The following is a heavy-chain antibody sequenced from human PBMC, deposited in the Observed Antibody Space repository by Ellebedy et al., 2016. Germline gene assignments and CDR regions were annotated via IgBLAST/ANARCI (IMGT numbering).Heavy chain of an antibody. J-gene: IGHJ4*02. Sequence: GGSLRLSCAASGFTFSSYAMSWVRQAPGKGLEWVSAINYDGGTTYYADSVKGRFTISRDNSKNTLFLQMSSLRAEDTAVYYCARDAENIAVADNFDYWGQGTLVTVSS. CDR1: GFTFSSYA. CDR2: INYDGGTT. V-gene: IGHV3-23*01. D-gene: IGHD6-19*01. CDR3: ARDAENIAVADNFDY.